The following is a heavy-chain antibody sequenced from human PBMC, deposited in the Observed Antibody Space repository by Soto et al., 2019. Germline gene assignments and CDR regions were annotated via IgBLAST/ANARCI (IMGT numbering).Heavy chain of an antibody. D-gene: IGHD1-26*01. CDR1: GFTFSSYW. V-gene: IGHV3-7*05. Sequence: GGSLRLSCASSGFTFSSYWMSWVRQAPGKGLEWVANIKQDGSEKYYVDSVKGRFTISRDNAKNSLYLQMNSLRAEDTAVYYCARAPCSGSHCRFDYWGPGTLVTVSS. CDR3: ARAPCSGSHCRFDY. CDR2: IKQDGSEK. J-gene: IGHJ4*02.